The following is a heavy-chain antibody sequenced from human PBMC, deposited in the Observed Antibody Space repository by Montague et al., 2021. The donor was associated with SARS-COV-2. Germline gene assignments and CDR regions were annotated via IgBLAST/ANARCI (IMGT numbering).Heavy chain of an antibody. Sequence: SETLSLTCAVHGGSFSTYSWNWIRQPPGKGLEWIGEIHHGGSTNYNPSLKSRVTISADTSKNQFSLKLTSVAAADTAVYYCARLGDAVVPSPILGVGPYCGNRAMDVWGQGTTVTVSS. CDR3: ARLGDAVVPSPILGVGPYCGNRAMDV. V-gene: IGHV4-34*01. CDR2: IHHGGST. J-gene: IGHJ6*02. CDR1: GGSFSTYS. D-gene: IGHD3-10*01.